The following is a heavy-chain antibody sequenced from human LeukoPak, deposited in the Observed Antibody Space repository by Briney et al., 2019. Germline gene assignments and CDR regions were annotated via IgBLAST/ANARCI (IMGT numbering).Heavy chain of an antibody. J-gene: IGHJ4*02. Sequence: GASLRLSCAASGFTVSSNYMSWVRQAPVKGLEWVSVIYSGGSTYYADSVKGRFTISRDNSKNTLYLQMNSLRAEDTAVYYCARDPLYCGGDCYSSWGQGTLVTVSS. V-gene: IGHV3-66*01. CDR2: IYSGGST. CDR1: GFTVSSNY. CDR3: ARDPLYCGGDCYSS. D-gene: IGHD2-21*02.